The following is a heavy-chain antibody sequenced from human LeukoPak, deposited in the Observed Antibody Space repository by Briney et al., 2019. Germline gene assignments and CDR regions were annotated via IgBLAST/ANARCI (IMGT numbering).Heavy chain of an antibody. D-gene: IGHD2-21*02. V-gene: IGHV1-46*01. Sequence: ASVKVSCKASGYTFTSYYMHWVRQAPGQGLEWMGIINPSGGSTSYAQKFQGRVTMTRDTSTSTVYMELSSLRSDDTAIYYCARGLSHGAFDIWGQGTMVTVSS. CDR2: INPSGGST. CDR1: GYTFTSYY. J-gene: IGHJ3*02. CDR3: ARGLSHGAFDI.